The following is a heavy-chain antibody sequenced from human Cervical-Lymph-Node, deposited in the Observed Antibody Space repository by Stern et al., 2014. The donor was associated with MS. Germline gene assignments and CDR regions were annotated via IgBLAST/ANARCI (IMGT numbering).Heavy chain of an antibody. V-gene: IGHV1-18*01. CDR2: ISTYNGNT. CDR1: GYTFTSYG. CDR3: ARDNYGPYY. Sequence: QLVQSGAEVKKPGASVKVSCKASGYTFTSYGISWVRQAPGQGLEWMGWISTYNGNTNYAQKFQGRVTMTTDTSTSTVYMELRSLTSDDTAVYYCARDNYGPYYWGQGTLVTVSS. J-gene: IGHJ4*02. D-gene: IGHD3-10*01.